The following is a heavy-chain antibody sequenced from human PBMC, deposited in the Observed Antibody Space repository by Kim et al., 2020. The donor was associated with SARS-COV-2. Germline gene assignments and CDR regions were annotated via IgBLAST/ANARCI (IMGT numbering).Heavy chain of an antibody. CDR1: GYSFTTYW. J-gene: IGHJ4*02. D-gene: IGHD4-17*01. V-gene: IGHV5-51*01. CDR3: ARLSYADSYGGNSWAGDY. Sequence: GESLKISCKGSGYSFTTYWIGWVRQMPGKGLEWMGIIYPGDSDTRYSPSFQGQVTISADKSISTAYLQWSSLKASDTAMYYCARLSYADSYGGNSWAGDYWGQGTLVTVSS. CDR2: IYPGDSDT.